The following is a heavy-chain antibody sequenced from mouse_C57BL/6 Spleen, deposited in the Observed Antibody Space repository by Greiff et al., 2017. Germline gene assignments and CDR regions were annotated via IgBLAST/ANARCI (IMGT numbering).Heavy chain of an antibody. CDR1: GYTFTSYW. V-gene: IGHV1-64*01. CDR3: ARSVYGSSQSWAY. Sequence: QVQLQQPGAELVKPGASVKLSCKASGYTFTSYWMHWVKQRPGQGLEWIGMIHPNSGSTNYNEKFKSKATLTVDTSSSTAYMQLSSLTSEDSAVYYCARSVYGSSQSWAYWGQGTLVTVSA. J-gene: IGHJ3*01. D-gene: IGHD1-1*01. CDR2: IHPNSGST.